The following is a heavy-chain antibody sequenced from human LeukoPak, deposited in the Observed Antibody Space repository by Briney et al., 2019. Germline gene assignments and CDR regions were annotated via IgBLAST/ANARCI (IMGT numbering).Heavy chain of an antibody. D-gene: IGHD4/OR15-4a*01. CDR1: GFTFSSYA. V-gene: IGHV3-30*04. J-gene: IGHJ4*02. Sequence: QPGGSLRLSCEASGFTFSSYAMYWVRQDPGKGLEWVARIAFDGSYDNSAASVKGRLTISRDNSKDTLYLQMNSLGPEDTAVYYCARDFLGANDYWGQGTRVTVSS. CDR3: ARDFLGANDY. CDR2: IAFDGSYD.